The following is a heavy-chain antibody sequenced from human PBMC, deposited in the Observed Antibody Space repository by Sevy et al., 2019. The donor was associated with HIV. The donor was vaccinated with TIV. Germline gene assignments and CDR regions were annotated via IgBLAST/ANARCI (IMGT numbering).Heavy chain of an antibody. J-gene: IGHJ3*02. CDR1: GFTFSSFW. V-gene: IGHV3-7*03. CDR3: VRDVREYNWNSDALDI. D-gene: IGHD1-20*01. CDR2: IKRDARQT. Sequence: GGSLRLSCAASGFTFSSFWMTWVRQAPGKGLQLVANIKRDARQTYYVDSVKGRFTISRDKAKNSLFLQMNSLRPEDTALYFCVRDVREYNWNSDALDIWGQRPMVTVSS.